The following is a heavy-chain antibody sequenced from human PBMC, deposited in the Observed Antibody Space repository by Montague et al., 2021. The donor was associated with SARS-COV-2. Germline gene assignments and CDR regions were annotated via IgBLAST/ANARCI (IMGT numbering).Heavy chain of an antibody. Sequence: SLRLSCAASGFTFSSYEMNWVRQAPGKGLEWVSYISSSGSTIYYADSVKGRFTISRDNAENSLYLQMNSLRAEDTAVYYCARDLPLIIMVRGVTFGYYGMDVWGQGTTVTVSS. CDR2: ISSSGSTI. CDR1: GFTFSSYE. V-gene: IGHV3-48*03. D-gene: IGHD3-10*01. CDR3: ARDLPLIIMVRGVTFGYYGMDV. J-gene: IGHJ6*02.